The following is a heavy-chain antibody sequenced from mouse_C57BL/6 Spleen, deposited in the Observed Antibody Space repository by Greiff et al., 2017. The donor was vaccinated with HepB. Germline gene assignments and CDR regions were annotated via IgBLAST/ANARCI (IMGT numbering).Heavy chain of an antibody. CDR2: ISYDGSN. D-gene: IGHD4-1*01. CDR3: ARRLAGTHFDY. Sequence: EVKVEESGPGLVKPSQSLSLTCSVTGYSITSGYYWNWIRQFPGNKLEWMGYISYDGSNNYNPSLKNRISITRDTSKNQFFLKLNSVTTEDTATYYCARRLAGTHFDYWGQGTTLTVSS. CDR1: GYSITSGYY. J-gene: IGHJ2*01. V-gene: IGHV3-6*01.